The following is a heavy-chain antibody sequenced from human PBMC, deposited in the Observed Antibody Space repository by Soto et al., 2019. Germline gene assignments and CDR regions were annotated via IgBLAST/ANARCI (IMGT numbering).Heavy chain of an antibody. Sequence: SETLSLTCAVYGGSFSGYYWSWIRQPPGNGLEWIGEINHSGSTNYNPSLKSRVTISVDTSKNQFSLKLSSVTAADTAVYYCARAERGGYSYGYRGRNYYYGMDVWGQGTTVTVSS. CDR1: GGSFSGYY. CDR2: INHSGST. J-gene: IGHJ6*02. V-gene: IGHV4-34*01. CDR3: ARAERGGYSYGYRGRNYYYGMDV. D-gene: IGHD5-18*01.